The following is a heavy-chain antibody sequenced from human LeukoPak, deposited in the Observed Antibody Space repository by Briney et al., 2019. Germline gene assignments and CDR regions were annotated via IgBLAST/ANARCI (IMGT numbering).Heavy chain of an antibody. CDR3: ARAVVPAAFDP. CDR2: ISYDGSNK. Sequence: GGSLRLSCAASGFTFSSYAMHWVRQAPGKGLEWVAVISYDGSNKYYADSVKGRFTISRDNAKNSLYLQMNSLRAEDTAVYYCARAVVPAAFDPWGQGTLVTVSS. J-gene: IGHJ5*02. D-gene: IGHD2-2*01. CDR1: GFTFSSYA. V-gene: IGHV3-30*04.